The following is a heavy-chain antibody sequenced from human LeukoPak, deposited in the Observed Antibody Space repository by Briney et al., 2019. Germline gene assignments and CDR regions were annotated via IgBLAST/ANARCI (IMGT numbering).Heavy chain of an antibody. CDR2: IYYSGST. V-gene: IGHV4-59*01. CDR3: AGGRFLEWLPYTYYFDY. J-gene: IGHJ4*02. Sequence: KSSETLSLTYTVSGGSISSYYWSWIRQPLGKGLEWLGYIYYSGSTNYNPSLKSRVTISVDTSKNQFSLKLSSVTAADTAVYYCAGGRFLEWLPYTYYFDYWGQGTLVTVSS. D-gene: IGHD3-3*01. CDR1: GGSISSYY.